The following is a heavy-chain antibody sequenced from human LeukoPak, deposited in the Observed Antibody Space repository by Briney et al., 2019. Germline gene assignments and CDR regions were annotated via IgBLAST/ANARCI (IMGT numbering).Heavy chain of an antibody. CDR3: ATLAAAGLIDY. J-gene: IGHJ4*02. D-gene: IGHD6-13*01. CDR1: GFTFSSYG. CDR2: ISYDGSNK. V-gene: IGHV3-30*03. Sequence: HPGGSLRLSCAASGFTFSSYGMHWVRQAPGKGLEWVAVISYDGSNKYYADSVKGRFTISRDNSKNTLYLQMNSLRAEDTAVYYCATLAAAGLIDYWGQGTLVTVSS.